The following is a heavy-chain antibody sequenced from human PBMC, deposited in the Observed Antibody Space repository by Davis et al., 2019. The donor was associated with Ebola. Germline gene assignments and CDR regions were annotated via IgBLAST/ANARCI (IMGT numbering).Heavy chain of an antibody. J-gene: IGHJ5*02. CDR1: GFTFSSYW. Sequence: GESLKISCAASGFTFSSYWMHWVRQAPGKGLVWVSRINSDGSSTSYADSVKGRFTISRDNAKNSLYLQMNSLRAEDTAVYYCARDYRKAAAEGHGAPWGQGTLVTVSS. CDR3: ARDYRKAAAEGHGAP. CDR2: INSDGSST. D-gene: IGHD6-13*01. V-gene: IGHV3-74*01.